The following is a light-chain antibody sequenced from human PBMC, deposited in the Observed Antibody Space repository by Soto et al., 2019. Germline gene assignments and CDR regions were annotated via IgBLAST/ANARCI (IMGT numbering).Light chain of an antibody. CDR3: QQYGSSPAT. Sequence: EIVLTQSPGTLSLSPGERATLSCRASQIVTSDYLAWYQQKPGQAPRLLIHGASTRASGIPDRFIGSGSGTDFTLTITRLEPEDFAVFHCQQYGSSPATFGQGTKLEIK. CDR2: GAS. J-gene: IGKJ2*01. V-gene: IGKV3-20*01. CDR1: QIVTSDY.